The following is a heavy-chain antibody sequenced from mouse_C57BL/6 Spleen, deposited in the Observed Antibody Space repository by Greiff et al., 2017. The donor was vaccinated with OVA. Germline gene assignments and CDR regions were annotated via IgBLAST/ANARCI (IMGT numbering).Heavy chain of an antibody. CDR2: IYPGDGDT. Sequence: VQLQESGHELVKPGASVKISCKASGYAFSSSWMNWVKQRPGKGLEWIGRIYPGDGDTNYNGKFKGKATLTADKSSSTAYMQLSSLTSEDSAVYFCARSSNYWYFDVWGTGTTVTVSS. J-gene: IGHJ1*03. CDR3: ARSSNYWYFDV. CDR1: GYAFSSSW. D-gene: IGHD2-5*01. V-gene: IGHV1-82*01.